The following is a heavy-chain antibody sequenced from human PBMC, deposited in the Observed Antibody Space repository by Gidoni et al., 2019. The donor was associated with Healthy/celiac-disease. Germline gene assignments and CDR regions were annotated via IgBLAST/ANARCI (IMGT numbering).Heavy chain of an antibody. J-gene: IGHJ4*02. CDR1: GFTFSSYS. V-gene: IGHV3-21*01. CDR2: ISSSSSYI. D-gene: IGHD6-19*01. Sequence: EVQLVESGGGLVKPGGSLRLSCAASGFTFSSYSMNWVRQAPGKGLEWVSSISSSSSYIYYADSVKGRFTISRDNAKNSLYLQMNSLRAEDTAVYYCAREGHRSGCPDYWGQGTLVTVSS. CDR3: AREGHRSGCPDY.